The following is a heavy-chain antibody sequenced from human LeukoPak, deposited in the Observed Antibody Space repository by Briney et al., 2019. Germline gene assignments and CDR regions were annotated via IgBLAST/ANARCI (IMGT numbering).Heavy chain of an antibody. D-gene: IGHD4-11*01. J-gene: IGHJ4*02. CDR1: GVTVSSSY. CDR2: MYSGGAT. Sequence: GGSLRLSGAASGVTVSSSYMSWVRQAPGKGLEWVSIMYSGGATDYADSVRGRFTISRDNSKNTLYLQMNSLRAEDTAVYYCARDPSPYYSDYGHWGQGTLVTVSS. CDR3: ARDPSPYYSDYGH. V-gene: IGHV3-66*01.